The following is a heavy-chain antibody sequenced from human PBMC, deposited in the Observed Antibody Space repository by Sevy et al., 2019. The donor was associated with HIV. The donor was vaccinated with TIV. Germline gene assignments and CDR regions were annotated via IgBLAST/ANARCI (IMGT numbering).Heavy chain of an antibody. CDR1: GFTFTNYT. Sequence: GGSLRLSCTASGFTFTNYTMNWVRQAPGKGLEWVSSVRRGSDYIYYADSVKGRLTISRDKAKNSLFLQMTSLRAEDTAVYYCARDRGTLAGAGEGYWGQGTLVTVSS. CDR2: VRRGSDYI. CDR3: ARDRGTLAGAGEGY. D-gene: IGHD6-19*01. V-gene: IGHV3-21*01. J-gene: IGHJ4*02.